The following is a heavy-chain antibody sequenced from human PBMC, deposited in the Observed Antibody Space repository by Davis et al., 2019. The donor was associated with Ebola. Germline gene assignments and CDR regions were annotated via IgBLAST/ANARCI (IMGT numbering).Heavy chain of an antibody. Sequence: ASVKVSCKASAYTFTCYDINWVRQATGQGLEWMGWMNPNSGNTGYAQKFQGRVTMTRNTSISTAYMELSSLRSEDTAVYYCARVYTIFGGMDVWGQGTTVTVSS. J-gene: IGHJ6*02. D-gene: IGHD3-9*01. V-gene: IGHV1-8*01. CDR2: MNPNSGNT. CDR1: AYTFTCYD. CDR3: ARVYTIFGGMDV.